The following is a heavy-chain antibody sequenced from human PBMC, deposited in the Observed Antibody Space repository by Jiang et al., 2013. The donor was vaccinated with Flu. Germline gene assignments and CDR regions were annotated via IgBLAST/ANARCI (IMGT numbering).Heavy chain of an antibody. Sequence: SGAEVKKPGASVKVSCKASGYTFTSYDINWVRQATGQRLEWMGWINAGNGNTKYSQKFQGRVTITRDTSASTAYMELSSLRSEDTAVYYCARDLPLDYYYYGMDVWGQGTTVTVPS. CDR2: INAGNGNT. CDR3: ARDLPLDYYYYGMDV. J-gene: IGHJ6*02. V-gene: IGHV1-3*01. CDR1: GYTFTSYD.